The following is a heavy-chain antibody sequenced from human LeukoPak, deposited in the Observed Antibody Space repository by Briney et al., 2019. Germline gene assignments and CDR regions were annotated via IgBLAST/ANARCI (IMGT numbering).Heavy chain of an antibody. D-gene: IGHD2-8*01. V-gene: IGHV3-23*01. CDR1: GFTFSNYA. CDR2: IGSSGGDT. J-gene: IGHJ6*02. CDR3: AKYLMAKGAPYALDV. Sequence: PGGSLRLSCTPSGFTFSNYAMNWVRQAPGKGLEWVSGIGSSGGDTYYADSVKGRFTISRDNSKNMLYLQMNSLRADDTALYYCAKYLMAKGAPYALDVCGQGTTVTVSS.